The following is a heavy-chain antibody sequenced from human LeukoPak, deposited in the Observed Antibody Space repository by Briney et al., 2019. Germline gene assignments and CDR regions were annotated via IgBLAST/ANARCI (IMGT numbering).Heavy chain of an antibody. CDR2: ISYDGSNK. J-gene: IGHJ4*02. CDR1: GFTFSSYG. D-gene: IGHD1-26*01. V-gene: IGHV3-30*18. CDR3: AKSPRGLVGATFDY. Sequence: GGSLRLSCAASGFTFSSYGMHWVRQAPGKGLEWVAVISYDGSNKYYADSVKGRFTISRDNSKNTLYLQMNSLRAEDTAVYYCAKSPRGLVGATFDYWGQGTLVTVSS.